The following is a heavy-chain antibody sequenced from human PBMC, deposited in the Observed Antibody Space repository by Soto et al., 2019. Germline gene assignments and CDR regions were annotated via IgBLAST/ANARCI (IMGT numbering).Heavy chain of an antibody. CDR1: GGSIRSYY. Sequence: PSETLSLTCTVSGGSIRSYYWSWIRQPPGKGLEWIGYIYYSGSTNYIPSLKSRVTISVDTSKNQFSLKLSSVTAADTAVYYCARTPATVTSDYWGQGTLVTSPQ. V-gene: IGHV4-59*01. J-gene: IGHJ4*02. CDR3: ARTPATVTSDY. D-gene: IGHD4-4*01. CDR2: IYYSGST.